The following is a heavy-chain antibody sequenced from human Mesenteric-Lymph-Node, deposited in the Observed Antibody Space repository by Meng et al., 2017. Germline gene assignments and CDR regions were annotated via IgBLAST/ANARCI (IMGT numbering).Heavy chain of an antibody. V-gene: IGHV4-31*03. CDR1: GGSISSGGHS. Sequence: QVQLQESGPGLVKPSQTLSLTCTVSGGSISSGGHSWSWIRQHTGEGLEWIAYIYYSGSTYYNPSLKSRVILSVDTSKNQFSLKLSSVTAADTAVYYCARVDSSGYFLDYWGQGTLVTVSS. CDR2: IYYSGST. J-gene: IGHJ4*01. D-gene: IGHD3-22*01. CDR3: ARVDSSGYFLDY.